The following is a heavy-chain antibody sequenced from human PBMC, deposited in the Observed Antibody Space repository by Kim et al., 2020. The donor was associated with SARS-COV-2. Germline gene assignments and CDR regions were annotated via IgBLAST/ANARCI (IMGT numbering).Heavy chain of an antibody. Sequence: GESLKISCKGSGYSFTSYWIGWVRQMPGKGLEWMGIIYPGDSDTRYSPSFQGQVTISADKSISTAYLRWSSLKASDTAMYYCARRPPGVDIVDTLPRSYAFDIRGQGTMITVSS. CDR3: ARRPPGVDIVDTLPRSYAFDI. J-gene: IGHJ3*02. V-gene: IGHV5-51*01. D-gene: IGHD5-12*01. CDR2: IYPGDSDT. CDR1: GYSFTSYW.